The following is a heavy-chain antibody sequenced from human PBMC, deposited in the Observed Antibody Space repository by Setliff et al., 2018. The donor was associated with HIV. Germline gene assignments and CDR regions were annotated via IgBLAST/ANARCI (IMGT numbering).Heavy chain of an antibody. CDR2: IIPIFGTA. Sequence: GASVKVSCKASGGTFSSYGISWVRQAPGQGLEWMGGIIPIFGTANYAQKFQGRVTITADESTSTAYMELSSLRSEDTAVYYRARGESIAVAYYHYYYMDVWGKGTTVTVSS. D-gene: IGHD6-19*01. CDR3: ARGESIAVAYYHYYYMDV. V-gene: IGHV1-69*13. J-gene: IGHJ6*03. CDR1: GGTFSSYG.